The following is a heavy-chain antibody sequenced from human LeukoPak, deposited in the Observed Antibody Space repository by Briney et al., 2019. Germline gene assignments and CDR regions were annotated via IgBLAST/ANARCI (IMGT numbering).Heavy chain of an antibody. J-gene: IGHJ3*02. CDR1: GYSFTNYW. CDR2: IDPGDSDT. D-gene: IGHD7-27*01. Sequence: KNGESLKISCQVSGYSFTNYWIGWVRQMPGKGLEWMGSIDPGDSDTRYSPSFQGQVTISADKSISTAYLQWSSLKASDTAMDYCARENREANWGSARDLSADDAFDIWGQGTMVTVSS. CDR3: ARENREANWGSARDLSADDAFDI. V-gene: IGHV5-51*01.